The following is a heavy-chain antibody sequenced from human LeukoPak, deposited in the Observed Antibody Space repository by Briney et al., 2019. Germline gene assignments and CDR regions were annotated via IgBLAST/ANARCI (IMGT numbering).Heavy chain of an antibody. J-gene: IGHJ4*02. CDR3: ARTSYYYGSGYYYYFDY. Sequence: SETLSLTCTVSGDSISSGDYYWSWIRQPPGKGLEWIGYIYYSGNTYYNPSLQSRVTISVDTSKNQFSLNLSSVTAADTAVYYCARTSYYYGSGYYYYFDYWGQGTLVTVSS. CDR2: IYYSGNT. V-gene: IGHV4-30-4*08. CDR1: GDSISSGDYY. D-gene: IGHD3-22*01.